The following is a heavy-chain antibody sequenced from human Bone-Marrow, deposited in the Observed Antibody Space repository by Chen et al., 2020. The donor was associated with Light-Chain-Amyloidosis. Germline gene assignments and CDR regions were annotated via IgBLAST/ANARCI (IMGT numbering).Heavy chain of an antibody. CDR2: INPNSGTT. J-gene: IGHJ3*02. D-gene: IGHD2-15*01. V-gene: IGHV1-2*06. CDR1: GYTFTDYH. Sequence: QVQLVQSGAEVKKPGASVKVSCKASGYTFTDYHMHWVRQAPGQGLEWMGRINPNSGTTRYEPKFQGRVTVTRDTSISTTYMELSGLRSDDTAVYYCARGGYCRSGTCRDHFEIWGQGTMVTVSS. CDR3: ARGGYCRSGTCRDHFEI.